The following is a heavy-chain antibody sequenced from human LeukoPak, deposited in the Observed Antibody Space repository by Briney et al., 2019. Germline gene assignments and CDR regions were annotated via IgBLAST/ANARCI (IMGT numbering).Heavy chain of an antibody. CDR2: INGDGSEK. V-gene: IGHV3-7*01. CDR1: GFTFGTYW. D-gene: IGHD2-15*01. CDR3: ARARYCSSGNCYKDY. Sequence: GGSLRLSCAASGFTFGTYWMSWVRQAPGKGLEWVANINGDGSEKYFAGSVKGRFTISRDNARNSLFPQMNSLRAEDTAVYYCARARYCSSGNCYKDYWGQGSLVTVSS. J-gene: IGHJ4*02.